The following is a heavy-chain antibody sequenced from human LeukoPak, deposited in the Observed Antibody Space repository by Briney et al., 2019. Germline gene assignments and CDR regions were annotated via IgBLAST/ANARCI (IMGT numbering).Heavy chain of an antibody. J-gene: IGHJ4*02. Sequence: GGSLRLSCAASGFTFSSYAMSWVRQAPGKGLEWFSAISGSCGSTYYADSVKGRFTISRDNSKNTLYLQMNSLRAEDTAVYYSAKVPRYSSSWYPFDYWGQGTLVTVSS. V-gene: IGHV3-23*01. CDR3: AKVPRYSSSWYPFDY. CDR2: ISGSCGST. D-gene: IGHD6-13*01. CDR1: GFTFSSYA.